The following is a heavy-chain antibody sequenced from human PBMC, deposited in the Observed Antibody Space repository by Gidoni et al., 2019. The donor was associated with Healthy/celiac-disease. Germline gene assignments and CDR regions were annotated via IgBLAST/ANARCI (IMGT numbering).Heavy chain of an antibody. CDR2: ISYDGSNK. V-gene: IGHV3-30-3*01. CDR1: GFPSSSYA. CDR3: ARSYYYDSSGYHSVENFDY. J-gene: IGHJ4*02. Sequence: QVQLVESGGGVVQPGRSLRLSCAASGFPSSSYAMHWVRQAPGKGLEWVAVISYDGSNKYYADSVKGRFTISRDNAKNTLYLQMNSLRAEDTAVYYCARSYYYDSSGYHSVENFDYWGQGTLVTVSS. D-gene: IGHD3-22*01.